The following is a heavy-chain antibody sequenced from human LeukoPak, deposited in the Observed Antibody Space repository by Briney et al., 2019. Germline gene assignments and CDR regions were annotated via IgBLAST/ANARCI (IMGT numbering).Heavy chain of an antibody. J-gene: IGHJ4*02. CDR2: IKSKTDGGTT. Sequence: PGGSLRLSCEAHGFSVSKPWMSWVRQAPGKGLEWVGRIKSKTDGGTTDYAAPVKGRFTISRDDSKNTLYLQMNSLKTEDTAVYYCTTPFSPYYYDSSGYYVWGQGTLVTVSS. V-gene: IGHV3-15*01. D-gene: IGHD3-22*01. CDR1: GFSVSKPW. CDR3: TTPFSPYYYDSSGYYV.